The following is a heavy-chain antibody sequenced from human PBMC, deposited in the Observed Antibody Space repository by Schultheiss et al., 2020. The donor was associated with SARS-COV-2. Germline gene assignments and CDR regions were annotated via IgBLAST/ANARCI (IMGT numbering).Heavy chain of an antibody. J-gene: IGHJ5*02. CDR2: INHGGGT. D-gene: IGHD1-1*01. V-gene: IGHV4-34*01. CDR3: ARAEGSDDPFDP. Sequence: QTLSLTCAVYGGSFSGYYWSWIRQSPGKGLECIGEINHGGGTYYNPSLKSRVTISVDTSKNQFSLKLSSVTAADTAVYYCARAEGSDDPFDPWGQGTLVTVSS. CDR1: GGSFSGYY.